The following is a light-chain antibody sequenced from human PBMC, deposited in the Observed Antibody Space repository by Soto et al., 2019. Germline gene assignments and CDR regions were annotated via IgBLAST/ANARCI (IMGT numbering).Light chain of an antibody. J-gene: IGKJ1*01. CDR1: QSVSNN. Sequence: IVMTQSPATLSVFTGGRASLSCRASQSVSNNLAWYQKKPGQAPRLLIYGASTRAAGISVRFSGSGSGTEFTLIISSQQSDDSAVYYCQQYHNAGSTFGQGTKVDIK. CDR2: GAS. V-gene: IGKV3-15*01. CDR3: QQYHNAGST.